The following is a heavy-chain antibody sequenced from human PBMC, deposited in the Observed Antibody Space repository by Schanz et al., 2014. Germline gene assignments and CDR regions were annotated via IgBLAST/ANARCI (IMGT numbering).Heavy chain of an antibody. CDR3: ARPSDSSWYMDV. Sequence: VQLVESGGDLVKPGGSLRLSCEASGFTFSNYGMNWVRQAPGKGLEWVGRITNKPNNYNTEYAASVKGRFTISRDDSRNSLYLQMSSLKTEDTAVYYCARPSDSSWYMDVWGKGTTVTVSS. V-gene: IGHV3-72*01. CDR2: ITNKPNNYNT. D-gene: IGHD2-21*02. J-gene: IGHJ6*03. CDR1: GFTFSNYG.